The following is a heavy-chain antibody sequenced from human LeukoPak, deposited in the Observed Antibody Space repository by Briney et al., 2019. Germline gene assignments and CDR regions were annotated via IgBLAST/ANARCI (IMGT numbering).Heavy chain of an antibody. Sequence: GGPLRLSCAASGFPFTNAWMARVRQAPGKGLEWVGRIRSKNDGGTIGYAAPVKDRFTISRDDSKNTLYLQMNSLEIEDTAVYFYTTDRTMKGYWGQGTLVTVSS. CDR2: IRSKNDGGTI. J-gene: IGHJ4*02. CDR1: GFPFTNAW. D-gene: IGHD3-22*01. V-gene: IGHV3-15*01. CDR3: TTDRTMKGY.